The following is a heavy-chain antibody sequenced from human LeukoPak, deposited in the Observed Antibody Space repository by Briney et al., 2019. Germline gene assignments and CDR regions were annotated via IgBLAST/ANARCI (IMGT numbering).Heavy chain of an antibody. CDR3: ARDEGIRNGSYSSPFDY. Sequence: SVKVSCKASGGTFSSYAISWVRQAPGQGLEWMGGIIPIFGTANYAQKFQGRVTITADESTSTAYMELSSLRSDDTAVYYCARDEGIRNGSYSSPFDYWGQGTLVTVSS. D-gene: IGHD1-26*01. CDR1: GGTFSSYA. J-gene: IGHJ4*02. V-gene: IGHV1-69*01. CDR2: IIPIFGTA.